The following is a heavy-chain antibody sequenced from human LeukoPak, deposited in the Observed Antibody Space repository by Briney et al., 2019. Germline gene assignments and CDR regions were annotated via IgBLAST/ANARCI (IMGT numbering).Heavy chain of an antibody. V-gene: IGHV3-30*18. CDR3: AKTGNYNWNGFDY. D-gene: IGHD1-20*01. J-gene: IGHJ4*02. Sequence: GGSLRLSCAASGFTFSNYGMHWVRQAPGKGLEWVAIISYDGSNKYYADSVKGRFTISRDNSKNTLYLQMNSLRVEDSAVYYCAKTGNYNWNGFDYWGQGTLVTVSS. CDR1: GFTFSNYG. CDR2: ISYDGSNK.